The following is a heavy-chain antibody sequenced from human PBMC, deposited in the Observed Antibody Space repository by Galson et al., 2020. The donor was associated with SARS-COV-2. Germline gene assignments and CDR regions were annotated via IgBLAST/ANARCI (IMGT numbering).Heavy chain of an antibody. CDR3: ARNPLAVTDYYLDF. CDR2: ITSDGDYT. V-gene: IGHV3-74*01. Sequence: GGSLRLSCAASGFTFSSYWMHWVRQAPGKGLEWVSLITSDGDYTAYADSVKGRFTISRDNAKNTLYLQMSSLSADDTGVYYCARNPLAVTDYYLDFWGQGTLVTVSS. J-gene: IGHJ4*02. D-gene: IGHD6-19*01. CDR1: GFTFSSYW.